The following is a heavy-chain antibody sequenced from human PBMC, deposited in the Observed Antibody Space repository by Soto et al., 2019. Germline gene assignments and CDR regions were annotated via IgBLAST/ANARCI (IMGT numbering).Heavy chain of an antibody. J-gene: IGHJ5*02. D-gene: IGHD6-19*01. CDR1: GYTLTELS. CDR2: FDPEDGET. CDR3: APLEGIAVAGHNWLDP. V-gene: IGHV1-24*01. Sequence: ASVKVSCKVSGYTLTELSMHWVRQAPGKGLEWMGGFDPEDGETIYAQKFQGRVTMTEDTSTDTAYMELSSLRSEDTAVYYCAPLEGIAVAGHNWLDPWGQRTLVTVSS.